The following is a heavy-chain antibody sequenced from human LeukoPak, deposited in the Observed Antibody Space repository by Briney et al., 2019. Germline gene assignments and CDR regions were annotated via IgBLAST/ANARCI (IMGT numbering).Heavy chain of an antibody. D-gene: IGHD3-9*01. CDR3: ARILRYFDWLINY. CDR1: GGSFSGYY. Sequence: SETLSLTCAVYGGSFSGYYWSWIRQPPGKGLEWIGEINHSGSTNYNPSLKSRVTISVDTSKNQFSLKLSSVTAADTAVYYCARILRYFDWLINYWGQGTLVTVSS. J-gene: IGHJ4*02. V-gene: IGHV4-34*01. CDR2: INHSGST.